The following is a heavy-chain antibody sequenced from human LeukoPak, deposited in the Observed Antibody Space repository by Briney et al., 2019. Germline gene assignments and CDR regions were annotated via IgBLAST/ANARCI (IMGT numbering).Heavy chain of an antibody. V-gene: IGHV3-7*01. Sequence: GGSLRLSCAASGFTFSSYWMSWVRQAPGKGLEWVANIKQDGSEKYYVDSVKGRFTISRDNAKNSLYLQMNSLRAEDTAVYYCARSRCSGGSCYRPSDYWGQGTLVTVSS. J-gene: IGHJ4*02. CDR1: GFTFSSYW. CDR2: IKQDGSEK. D-gene: IGHD2-15*01. CDR3: ARSRCSGGSCYRPSDY.